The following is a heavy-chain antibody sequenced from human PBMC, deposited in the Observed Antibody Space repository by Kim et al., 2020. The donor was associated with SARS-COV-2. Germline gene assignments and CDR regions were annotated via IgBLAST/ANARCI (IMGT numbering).Heavy chain of an antibody. CDR3: AKTGQLEN. J-gene: IGHJ1*01. Sequence: GGSLRLSCVASGFTFSNYAMSWVRQAPGKGLEWVSSIGSATWYVDSVKGRFTISRDNSRNTVSLQMNSLRAEDTATYYCAKTGQLENWGQGTLVTVSS. V-gene: IGHV3-23*05. CDR1: GFTFSNYA. CDR2: SIGSAT. D-gene: IGHD3-9*01.